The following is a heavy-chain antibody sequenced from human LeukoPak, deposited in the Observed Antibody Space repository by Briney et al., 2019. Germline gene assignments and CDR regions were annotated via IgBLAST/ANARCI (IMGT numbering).Heavy chain of an antibody. CDR1: GFTFSSYA. D-gene: IGHD6-13*01. CDR3: ARDPNSIAAAGTGDY. V-gene: IGHV3-23*01. Sequence: GGSLRLSCAASGFTFSSYAMSWVRQAPGKGLEWVSSISGSGNRTYYADSVKGRFTISRDNSKNTLFLQMNSLRAEDTAVYYCARDPNSIAAAGTGDYWGQGTLVTVSS. CDR2: ISGSGNRT. J-gene: IGHJ4*02.